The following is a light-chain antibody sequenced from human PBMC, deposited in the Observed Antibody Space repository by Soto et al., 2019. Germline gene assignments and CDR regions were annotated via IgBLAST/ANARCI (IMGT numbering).Light chain of an antibody. CDR3: QQSDTFPAT. J-gene: IGKJ4*01. CDR1: QGIRSW. CDR2: SAS. Sequence: DIQMTQSPSSVSASVGDRVTITCRASQGIRSWLAWYQQKPGKAPKLLISSASTLQSGVPSRFSGSESGKDFTLTISSLQPEDFATYYCQQSDTFPATFGGGTRVEIK. V-gene: IGKV1-12*01.